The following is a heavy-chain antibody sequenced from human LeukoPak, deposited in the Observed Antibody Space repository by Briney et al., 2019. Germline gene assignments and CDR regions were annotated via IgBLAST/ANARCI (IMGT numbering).Heavy chain of an antibody. D-gene: IGHD6-6*01. V-gene: IGHV3-30*02. CDR3: EGERHSMSSDDF. Sequence: GGSLRLSCVASGFTFSRYGLHWVRQAPGKGLEWVAFIRYDENNKYYTDSVKGRFTISRDNSKNTLYLQMNSLRTEDTAVYYCEGERHSMSSDDFWGQGTLVTVSS. CDR1: GFTFSRYG. CDR2: IRYDENNK. J-gene: IGHJ4*02.